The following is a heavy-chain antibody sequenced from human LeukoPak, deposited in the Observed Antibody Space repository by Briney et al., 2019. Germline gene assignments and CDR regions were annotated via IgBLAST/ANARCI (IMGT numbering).Heavy chain of an antibody. J-gene: IGHJ5*02. CDR1: GYTFTGYY. V-gene: IGHV1-2*02. D-gene: IGHD6-19*01. Sequence: GASVKVSCKASGYTFTGYYMHWVRQAPGQGLEWMGWINPNSGGTNYAQKFQGRVTMTRDTSISTAYMELSRLRSDDTAVYYCARALSDFSSGWYFWFDPWGQGTLVTVSS. CDR3: ARALSDFSSGWYFWFDP. CDR2: INPNSGGT.